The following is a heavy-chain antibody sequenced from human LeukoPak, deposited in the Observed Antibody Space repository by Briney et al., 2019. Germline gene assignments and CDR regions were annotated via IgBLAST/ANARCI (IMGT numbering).Heavy chain of an antibody. CDR3: ARTDTAMDPGDY. CDR1: GFTFSSYA. Sequence: GGSLRLSCAASGFTFSSYAMGWVRQAPGKGLEWVANIKQDGSEKYYVDSVKGRFTISRDNAKNSLYLQMNSLRAEDTAVYYCARTDTAMDPGDYWGQGTLVTVSS. D-gene: IGHD5-18*01. V-gene: IGHV3-7*01. CDR2: IKQDGSEK. J-gene: IGHJ4*02.